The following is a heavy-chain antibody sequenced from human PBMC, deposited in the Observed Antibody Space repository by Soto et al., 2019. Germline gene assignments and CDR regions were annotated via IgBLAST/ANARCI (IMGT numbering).Heavy chain of an antibody. D-gene: IGHD1-26*01. V-gene: IGHV3-30-3*01. Sequence: QVQLVESGGDVVQPGRSLRLSCAASGFTFSGYAMHWVRQAPGKGLEWVAVTSYAGGNKYYADSVKGRFTISIDNSKHTLYLQMNSLRSEDTAVYYCARGLGGAFDTWGQGTMVIVSP. J-gene: IGHJ3*02. CDR1: GFTFSGYA. CDR3: ARGLGGAFDT. CDR2: TSYAGGNK.